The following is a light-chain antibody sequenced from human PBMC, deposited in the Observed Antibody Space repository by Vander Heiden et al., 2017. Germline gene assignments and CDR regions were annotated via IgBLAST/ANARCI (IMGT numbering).Light chain of an antibody. J-gene: IGKJ4*01. CDR1: QSVSSY. CDR3: QQRSNCHFSIT. V-gene: IGKV3-11*01. CDR2: DAS. Sequence: EIVLTQSPATLSLSPGERATLSCRASQSVSSYLAWYQQKPGQAPRLLIYDASNRATGIKARFSGSGDGTDFTLTISSRDPEDFAVYYCQQRSNCHFSITFGGGTKVEIK.